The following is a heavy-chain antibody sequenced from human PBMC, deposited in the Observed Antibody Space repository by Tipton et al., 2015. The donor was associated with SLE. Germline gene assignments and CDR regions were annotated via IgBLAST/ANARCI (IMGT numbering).Heavy chain of an antibody. J-gene: IGHJ4*02. CDR1: GYTFTGYY. V-gene: IGHV1-2*02. D-gene: IGHD4-23*01. CDR2: INPNSGGT. CDR3: ARGSPREYGGPAPFDY. Sequence: QSGPEVKKPGASVKVSCKASGYTFTGYYMHWVRQAPGQGLEWMGWINPNSGGTNYAQKFQGRVTMTRDTSISTAYMELSRLRSDDTAVYYCARGSPREYGGPAPFDYWGQGTLVTVSS.